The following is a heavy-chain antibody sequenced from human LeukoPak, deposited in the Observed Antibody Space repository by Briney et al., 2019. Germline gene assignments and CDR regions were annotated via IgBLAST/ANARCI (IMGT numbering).Heavy chain of an antibody. Sequence: GGSLRLSCAASGFTLSSYSMNWVRQAPGKGLEWVSSISSSSSYIYYADSVKGRFIISRDNAKNSLYLQMNSLRAEDTAVYYCARDYYDSSGYFPDWGQGTLVTVSS. CDR3: ARDYYDSSGYFPD. CDR1: GFTLSSYS. D-gene: IGHD3-22*01. V-gene: IGHV3-21*01. J-gene: IGHJ4*02. CDR2: ISSSSSYI.